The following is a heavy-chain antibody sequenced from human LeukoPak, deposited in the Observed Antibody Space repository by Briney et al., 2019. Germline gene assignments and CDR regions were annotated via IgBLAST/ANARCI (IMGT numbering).Heavy chain of an antibody. CDR3: AKRGVVIRVILVGFHKEAYYFDS. J-gene: IGHJ4*02. D-gene: IGHD3-22*01. CDR1: GITLSNYG. V-gene: IGHV3-23*01. Sequence: GGSLRLSCAVSGITLSNYGMSWVRQAPGKGLEWVAGISDSGGSANYADSVKGRFTISRDNPKNTLYLQMNSLRAEDTAVYFCAKRGVVIRVILVGFHKEAYYFDSWGQGALVTVSS. CDR2: ISDSGGSA.